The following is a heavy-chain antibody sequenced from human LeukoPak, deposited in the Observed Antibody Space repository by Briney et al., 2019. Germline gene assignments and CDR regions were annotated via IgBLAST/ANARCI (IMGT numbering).Heavy chain of an antibody. Sequence: QPGRSLRLSCAASGFTFSSYTMHWVRQAPGKGLEWVAVISYDGSNKYYADSVKGRFTISRDNSKNTLYLQMNSLRAEDTAVYYCAREHYYDSSGYSYYFDYWGQGTLVTVSS. CDR3: AREHYYDSSGYSYYFDY. J-gene: IGHJ4*02. V-gene: IGHV3-30*14. CDR2: ISYDGSNK. D-gene: IGHD3-22*01. CDR1: GFTFSSYT.